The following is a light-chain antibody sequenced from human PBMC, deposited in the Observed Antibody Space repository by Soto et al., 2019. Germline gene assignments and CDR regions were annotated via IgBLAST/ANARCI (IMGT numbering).Light chain of an antibody. CDR3: FSYSTSSSLYV. CDR2: HVN. CDR1: IGDIAAYNY. J-gene: IGLJ1*01. Sequence: QSVLTQPASVSGSPGQSITISCTGTIGDIAAYNYVSWYQQHPGRAPKLLIYHVNTRPSGISNRFSGSKSGDTASLTISGLQAEDEAEYSCFSYSTSSSLYVFGSGTKSPS. V-gene: IGLV2-14*03.